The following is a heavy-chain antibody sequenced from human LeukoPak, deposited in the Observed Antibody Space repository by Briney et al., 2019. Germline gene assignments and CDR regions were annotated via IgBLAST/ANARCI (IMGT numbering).Heavy chain of an antibody. D-gene: IGHD4-23*01. CDR2: IKQDGSEK. V-gene: IGHV3-7*01. J-gene: IGHJ4*02. Sequence: GGSLRLSCAASGFTFSNYWMTWVRQAPGKGLELVANIKQDGSEKYYVDSVKGRFTISRDNAKNSLYLQMNSLRAEDTAVYYCVRNQRWLDYWGQGTLVTVSS. CDR3: VRNQRWLDY. CDR1: GFTFSNYW.